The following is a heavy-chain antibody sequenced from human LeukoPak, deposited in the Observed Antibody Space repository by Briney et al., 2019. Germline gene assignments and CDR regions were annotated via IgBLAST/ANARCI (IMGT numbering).Heavy chain of an antibody. J-gene: IGHJ2*01. V-gene: IGHV4-39*07. Sequence: SETLFLTCTVSGGSISSSSYYWGWIRQPPGKGLEWIGSIYYSGSTYYNPSLKSRVTISVDTSNNQFSLKLSSVTAADTAVYYCARGISSGAYYGTSHWYFDLWGRGTLVTVSS. CDR1: GGSISSSSYY. D-gene: IGHD3-22*01. CDR2: IYYSGST. CDR3: ARGISSGAYYGTSHWYFDL.